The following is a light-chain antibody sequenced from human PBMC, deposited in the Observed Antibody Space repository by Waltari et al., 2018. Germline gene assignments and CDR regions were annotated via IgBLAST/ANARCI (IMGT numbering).Light chain of an antibody. CDR1: SSDVGFYNY. CDR2: DVF. J-gene: IGLJ3*02. CDR3: NSYAGSSSWV. V-gene: IGLV2-14*01. Sequence: QSALTQPASVSGSPGQSITISCTGTSSDVGFYNYVSWYQQHPGKAPKLILYDVFERPSGVSNRFSGSKSGNTASLTISGLQAEDEADYYCNSYAGSSSWVFGGGTKLTAL.